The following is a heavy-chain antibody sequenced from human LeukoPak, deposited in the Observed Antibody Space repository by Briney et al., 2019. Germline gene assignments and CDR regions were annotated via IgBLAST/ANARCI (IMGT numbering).Heavy chain of an antibody. J-gene: IGHJ6*02. CDR2: ISAGGAGT. Sequence: GGSLRLSCAASGFTFITYAMTWVRQAPGKGLDWVSTISAGGAGTYCADSVKGRFTISRDNSKNTLYLQMNSLRAEDTALYYCVKGYSSGWTREYYGMDVWGQGTTVTVSS. D-gene: IGHD6-19*01. V-gene: IGHV3-23*01. CDR3: VKGYSSGWTREYYGMDV. CDR1: GFTFITYA.